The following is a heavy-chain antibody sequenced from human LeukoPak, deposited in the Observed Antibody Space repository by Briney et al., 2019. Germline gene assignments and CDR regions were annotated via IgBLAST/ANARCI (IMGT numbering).Heavy chain of an antibody. CDR1: GFTFSSYA. CDR3: ARDGGYSYGLTGYFDF. J-gene: IGHJ4*02. CDR2: ISYDGIKK. Sequence: GGSLRLSCAASGFTFSSYAMHWVRQAPGKGLEWVAVISYDGIKKYYADSVKGLFTISRDNSMNTLYLQMNSLRAEDTAVYYCARDGGYSYGLTGYFDFWGQGTLVTVSS. V-gene: IGHV3-30*04. D-gene: IGHD5-18*01.